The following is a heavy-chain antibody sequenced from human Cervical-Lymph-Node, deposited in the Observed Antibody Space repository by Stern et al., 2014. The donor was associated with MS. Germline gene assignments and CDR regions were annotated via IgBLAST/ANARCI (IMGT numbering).Heavy chain of an antibody. J-gene: IGHJ4*02. CDR3: ARHTGSSGYAY. V-gene: IGHV5-51*01. CDR1: GYSFTSYW. D-gene: IGHD3-22*01. Sequence: VQLVESGAELKKPGESLKISCEGSGYSFTSYWIGWVRQMAGKGLEWMGIIIPGDSHIRYSPSFQGQVTISVDKSISTAYLQWSSLKASDSAMYYCARHTGSSGYAYWGQGTRVTVSS. CDR2: IIPGDSHI.